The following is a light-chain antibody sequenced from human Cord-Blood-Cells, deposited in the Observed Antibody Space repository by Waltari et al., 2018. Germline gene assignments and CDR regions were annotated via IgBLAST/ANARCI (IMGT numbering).Light chain of an antibody. CDR3: CSYAGSSTWV. V-gene: IGLV2-23*01. Sequence: QSPLTQPASVSRSPGQSITISCPGTSIHSGIHNLVYWYQQHPGKAHKLMIYEGSKRPSGVSNRFSGSKSGNTASLTISVLQAEDEADYYCCSYAGSSTWVFGGGTKLTVL. CDR1: SIHSGIHNL. J-gene: IGLJ3*02. CDR2: EGS.